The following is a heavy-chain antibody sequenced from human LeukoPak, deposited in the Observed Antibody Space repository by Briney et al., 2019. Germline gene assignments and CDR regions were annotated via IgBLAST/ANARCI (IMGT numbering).Heavy chain of an antibody. J-gene: IGHJ6*04. Sequence: GGSLRLSCAASGLTFSSYAMHWVRQAPGKGLEWVAVISYDGSNKYYADSVKGRFTISRDNSKNTLYLQMNSLRAEDTAVYYCAKDVIAALDVWGKGTTVTVSS. D-gene: IGHD6-13*01. CDR2: ISYDGSNK. V-gene: IGHV3-30-3*01. CDR3: AKDVIAALDV. CDR1: GLTFSSYA.